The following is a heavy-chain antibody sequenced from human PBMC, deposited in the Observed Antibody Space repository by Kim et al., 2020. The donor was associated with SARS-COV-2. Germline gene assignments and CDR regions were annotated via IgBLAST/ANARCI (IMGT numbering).Heavy chain of an antibody. CDR1: GFSLSTSGMC. J-gene: IGHJ5*02. CDR2: IDWDDDK. D-gene: IGHD6-13*01. Sequence: SGPTLVNPTQTLTLTCTFSGFSLSTSGMCVSWIRQPPGKALEWLALIDWDDDKYYSTSLKTRLTISKDTSKNQVVLTMTNMDPVDTATYYCARSTYSSSWYVSWFDPWGQGTLVTVSS. CDR3: ARSTYSSSWYVSWFDP. V-gene: IGHV2-70*01.